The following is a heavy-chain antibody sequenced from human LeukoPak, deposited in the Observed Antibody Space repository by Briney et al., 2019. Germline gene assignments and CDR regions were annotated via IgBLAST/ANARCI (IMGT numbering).Heavy chain of an antibody. CDR1: GGSLSGYY. J-gene: IGHJ4*02. V-gene: IGHV4-34*01. Sequence: PSETLSLTCAVSGGSLSGYYWTWIRQPPGKGLEWIGEINHSGSTNYNPSLKSRVTISVDTSKNQFSLKLSSVTAADTAVYYCARRLRWVFDYWGQGTLVTVSS. D-gene: IGHD4-23*01. CDR3: ARRLRWVFDY. CDR2: INHSGST.